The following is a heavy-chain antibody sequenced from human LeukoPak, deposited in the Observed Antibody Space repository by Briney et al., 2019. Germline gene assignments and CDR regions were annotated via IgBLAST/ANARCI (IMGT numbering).Heavy chain of an antibody. D-gene: IGHD1-1*01. J-gene: IGHJ5*02. CDR2: INCSGST. Sequence: SETLSLTCTVSGGSISSGDYYWSWIRQHPGKGLEWIGYINCSGSTYYNPSLKSRVTISVDTSQNQFSLKLSSVTAADTAVYYCGRRGTGRCFDPWGQGTLVTVSS. V-gene: IGHV4-31*03. CDR1: GGSISSGDYY. CDR3: GRRGTGRCFDP.